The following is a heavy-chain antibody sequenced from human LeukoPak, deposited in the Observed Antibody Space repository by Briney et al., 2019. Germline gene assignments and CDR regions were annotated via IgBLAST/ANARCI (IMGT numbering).Heavy chain of an antibody. CDR2: INPSGGST. J-gene: IGHJ5*02. D-gene: IGHD3-22*01. CDR3: ARDYYDIGGYSNWFDP. V-gene: IGHV1-46*01. CDR1: GYTFTNYY. Sequence: ASVEVSCKASGYTFTNYYMQWVRQAPGQGLEWMGVINPSGGSTTYAQKFQGRVTLTRDTSTSIVYMELSSLTSEDTAVYYCARDYYDIGGYSNWFDPWGQGTQVTVSS.